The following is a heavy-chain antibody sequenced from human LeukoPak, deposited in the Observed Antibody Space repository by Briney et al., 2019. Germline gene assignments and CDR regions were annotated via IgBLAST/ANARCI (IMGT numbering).Heavy chain of an antibody. Sequence: PGGSLRLSCAASGFTFSSDAMTWVRQAPGKGLEWVSAISGSGGSTYYADSVKGRFTISRDNSKSTLYLQINSLRAEDTAVYYCAKGYDILTLDAFDIWGQGTMVTVSS. D-gene: IGHD3-9*01. CDR3: AKGYDILTLDAFDI. V-gene: IGHV3-23*01. J-gene: IGHJ3*02. CDR2: ISGSGGST. CDR1: GFTFSSDA.